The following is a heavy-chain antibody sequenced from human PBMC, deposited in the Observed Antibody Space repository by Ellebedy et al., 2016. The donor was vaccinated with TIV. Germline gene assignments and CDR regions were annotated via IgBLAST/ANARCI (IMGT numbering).Heavy chain of an antibody. CDR2: IDNDGSTT. V-gene: IGHV3-74*01. J-gene: IGHJ4*02. CDR3: ARGGGTTVVAIDY. CDR1: GFTFSDYG. D-gene: IGHD4-23*01. Sequence: GESLKISXAASGFTFSDYGMHWVRQAPGKGLVWISRIDNDGSTTTYADSVKGRFTISRDNAKNTLYLQMNSLRAEDTAVYYCARGGGTTVVAIDYWGQGTLVTVSS.